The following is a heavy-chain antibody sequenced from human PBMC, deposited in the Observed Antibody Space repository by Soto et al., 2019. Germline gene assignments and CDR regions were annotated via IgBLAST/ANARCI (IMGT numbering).Heavy chain of an antibody. V-gene: IGHV1-18*01. J-gene: IGHJ6*02. CDR2: ISVYNGKT. D-gene: IGHD2-2*01. Sequence: QVQLVQSGAEVKEPGASVRVSCETSGYTFTNYGISWLRQAPGQGLEWMGWISVYNGKTKYGQKFQGRVTMTTDTSTNTGYMELRSLRSDDTAVYYCAREWNDCSTGMCYVSYYYHGMDVWGQGTTVTVSS. CDR3: AREWNDCSTGMCYVSYYYHGMDV. CDR1: GYTFTNYG.